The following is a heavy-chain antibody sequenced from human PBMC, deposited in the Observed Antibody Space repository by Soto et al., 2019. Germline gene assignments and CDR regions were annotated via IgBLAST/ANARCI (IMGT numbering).Heavy chain of an antibody. V-gene: IGHV1-18*01. Sequence: QVQLVQSGGEVKQPGASVKVSCKTSGYTFTSYGISWVRQAPGQGLEWMGWISGYKGDTKYVQKFEGRVTLTTDTSTNTAYMEVRSLRSDDAAVYYCARDWVGDLAYWGQGTLVTVSS. CDR1: GYTFTSYG. J-gene: IGHJ4*02. D-gene: IGHD4-17*01. CDR2: ISGYKGDT. CDR3: ARDWVGDLAY.